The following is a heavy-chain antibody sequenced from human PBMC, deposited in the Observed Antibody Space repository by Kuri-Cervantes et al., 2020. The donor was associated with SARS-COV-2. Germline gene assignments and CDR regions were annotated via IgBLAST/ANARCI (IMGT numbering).Heavy chain of an antibody. Sequence: ESLKISCTVSGGAISTYYWTWIRQPPGKGLEWIGYIYYSGNTNYNPSLKSRVTISVDTSKYQFALNLSSVTAADTAIYYCARARATRPFNYFDLWGQGTLVTVSS. D-gene: IGHD6-6*01. CDR2: IYYSGNT. V-gene: IGHV4-59*01. CDR3: ARARATRPFNYFDL. J-gene: IGHJ4*02. CDR1: GGAISTYY.